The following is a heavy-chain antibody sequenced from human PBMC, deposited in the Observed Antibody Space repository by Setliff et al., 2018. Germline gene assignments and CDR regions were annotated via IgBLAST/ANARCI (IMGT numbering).Heavy chain of an antibody. J-gene: IGHJ5*02. Sequence: SETMSLTCTVSGGSISSSSYYWGWIRQHPGKGLEGIGSIFYSGGTDYNPSLKSRVTLSLDTSRNQFSLNLTSVTAADTAVYYCAVDHVTNIAESGYGYTRIDPWGQGSPVTVSS. D-gene: IGHD6-19*01. V-gene: IGHV4-39*07. CDR3: AVDHVTNIAESGYGYTRIDP. CDR2: IFYSGGT. CDR1: GGSISSSSYY.